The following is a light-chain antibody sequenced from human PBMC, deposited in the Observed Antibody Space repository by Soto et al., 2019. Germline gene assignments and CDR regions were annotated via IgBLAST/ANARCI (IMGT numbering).Light chain of an antibody. CDR3: QQYGSSPLVT. V-gene: IGKV3-20*01. J-gene: IGKJ5*01. CDR2: AAS. Sequence: EIVLTQSPGTLSLSPGERATLSCRASQSVSSSYLAWYQQNPCQPPRLLIYAASSRATGIPDRFSGSGSGTDFTLTISRLEPEDFAEYYCQQYGSSPLVTFGQGTRLEIK. CDR1: QSVSSSY.